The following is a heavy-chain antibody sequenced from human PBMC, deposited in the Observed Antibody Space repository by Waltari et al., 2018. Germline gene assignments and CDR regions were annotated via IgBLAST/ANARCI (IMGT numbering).Heavy chain of an antibody. V-gene: IGHV4-4*02. CDR2: VHQSGRS. J-gene: IGHJ4*02. CDR3: ASDRGRGLYPDS. D-gene: IGHD2-15*01. CDR1: GDSISNNFF. Sequence: QVQLQESGPGLVKPSGTLSLTCTVSGDSISNNFFWSWVRQSPGKGLEWIGQVHQSGRSNYNPSLESRVTVSMDTSKNQVSLKMTSVTAADTAIYYCASDRGRGLYPDSWGQGTLVTVSP.